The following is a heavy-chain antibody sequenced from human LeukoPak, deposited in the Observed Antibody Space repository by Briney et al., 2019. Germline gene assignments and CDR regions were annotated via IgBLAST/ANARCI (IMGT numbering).Heavy chain of an antibody. J-gene: IGHJ3*01. D-gene: IGHD2-21*02. CDR2: IYPGDSDT. CDR3: TRRHAHKEVAVEVTGPDAEDLDV. CDR1: GYSFSKYW. V-gene: IGHV5-51*01. Sequence: GESLQISCKGSGYSFSKYWIGWVRQMPGKGLEWMGIIYPGDSDTQYSPSFQGQVTISVDRSINSAYLQWSSLKASDTAIYFCTRRHAHKEVAVEVTGPDAEDLDVWGQGTMVTVSS.